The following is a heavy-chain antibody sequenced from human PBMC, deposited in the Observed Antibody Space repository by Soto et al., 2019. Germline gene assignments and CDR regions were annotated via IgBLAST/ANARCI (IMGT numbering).Heavy chain of an antibody. CDR1: GFIFSSYA. J-gene: IGHJ4*02. Sequence: GGSLRLSCAASGFIFSSYAMSWVRQAPGKGLERVSAISGSGISTYYVDSVKGRFTISRDNSMNTLYLQMNSLRAEDTAVYYCAKDPTYYDILTGYFDYWGQGTLVTV. CDR2: ISGSGIST. V-gene: IGHV3-23*01. CDR3: AKDPTYYDILTGYFDY. D-gene: IGHD3-9*01.